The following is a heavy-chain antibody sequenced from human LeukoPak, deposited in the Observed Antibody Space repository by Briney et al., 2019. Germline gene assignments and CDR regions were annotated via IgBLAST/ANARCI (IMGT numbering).Heavy chain of an antibody. V-gene: IGHV3-43D*03. D-gene: IGHD3-22*01. CDR2: INWDGGTT. CDR3: ARSSGIDAFDL. Sequence: GGSLRLSCAASGFRFDDYAMHWVRQAPGKGLEWVSRINWDGGTTNYADTVKRRFTISRDNSKNFLYLQMISLRSEDTAFYYCARSSGIDAFDLWGQGTMVTVSS. CDR1: GFRFDDYA. J-gene: IGHJ3*01.